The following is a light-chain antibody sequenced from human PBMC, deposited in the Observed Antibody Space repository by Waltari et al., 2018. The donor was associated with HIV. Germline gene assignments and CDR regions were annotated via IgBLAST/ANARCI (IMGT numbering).Light chain of an antibody. V-gene: IGKV2-30*01. CDR2: KVS. J-gene: IGKJ2*01. CDR1: QSLVFTDGDTY. Sequence: DVLMTQSTLSLTVNLGPSASISCKSNQSLVFTDGDTYLFWFQQKPGQSPRRLLYKVSHRDSAVPGRFSGSGSATDFTLKISSVEAEDVAIYFCMQVRFWPHTFGQGTKLEIK. CDR3: MQVRFWPHT.